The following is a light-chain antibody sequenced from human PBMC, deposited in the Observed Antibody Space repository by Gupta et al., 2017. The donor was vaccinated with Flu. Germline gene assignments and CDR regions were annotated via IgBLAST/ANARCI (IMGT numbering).Light chain of an antibody. J-gene: IGLJ3*02. CDR2: DDD. V-gene: IGLV3-21*02. CDR1: NIGGKS. Sequence: SSVLTQPPSVSVAPGQTASITCGGNNIGGKSVHWYLQKAGQAPVLVVHDDDDRPPGIPERFSGSKSGNTATLTLSRVEAGDEADYYCQVWDTNSGRVFGGGTKLTAL. CDR3: QVWDTNSGRV.